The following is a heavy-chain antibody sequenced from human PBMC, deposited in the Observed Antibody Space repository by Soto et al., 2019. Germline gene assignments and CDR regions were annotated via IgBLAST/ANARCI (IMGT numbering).Heavy chain of an antibody. CDR1: GYTFTSYY. J-gene: IGHJ6*02. CDR3: AREAGSGFRWFGELFLPANYYYGMDV. CDR2: INPSGGST. D-gene: IGHD3-10*01. V-gene: IGHV1-46*01. Sequence: GASVKVSCKASGYTFTSYYMHLVRQAPGQGLEWMGIINPSGGSTSYAQKFQGRVTMTRDTSTSTVYMELSSLRSEDTAVYYCAREAGSGFRWFGELFLPANYYYGMDVWGQGTTVTVSS.